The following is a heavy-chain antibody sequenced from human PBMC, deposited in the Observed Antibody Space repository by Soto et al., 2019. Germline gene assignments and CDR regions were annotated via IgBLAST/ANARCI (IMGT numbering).Heavy chain of an antibody. CDR3: ARSSGGNFGIIIEGSNWFDP. CDR1: GDTFTSYY. D-gene: IGHD3-3*01. Sequence: QVRLVQSGAEVRRPGASVKVSCKAPGDTFTSYYLNWVRQAPGQGLEWMGVINPHGGSTKYAQKFQGRVNMTRDTSRSTVYMELRSMRSDDTAIYYCARSSGGNFGIIIEGSNWFDPWGQGTLFTVSS. CDR2: INPHGGST. J-gene: IGHJ5*02. V-gene: IGHV1-46*01.